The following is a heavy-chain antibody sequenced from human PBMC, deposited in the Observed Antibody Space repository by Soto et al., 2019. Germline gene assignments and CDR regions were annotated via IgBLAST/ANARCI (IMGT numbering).Heavy chain of an antibody. V-gene: IGHV1-46*01. J-gene: IGHJ5*02. Sequence: ASVKVSCKASGYPFTSNYIHWVRQAPGQGLEWMGIINPLGGSTSYAQKFQDRLTMTRDTSTNTVYMELSRLTSEDTAMYFCAIDLTAESIKESRLSEWFDPWGQGTPVTVSS. CDR1: GYPFTSNY. D-gene: IGHD1-20*01. CDR2: INPLGGST. CDR3: AIDLTAESIKESRLSEWFDP.